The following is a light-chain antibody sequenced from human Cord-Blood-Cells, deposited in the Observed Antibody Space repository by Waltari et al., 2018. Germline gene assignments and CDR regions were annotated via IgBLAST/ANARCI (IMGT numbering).Light chain of an antibody. CDR1: SSDVGGYNY. CDR2: EVS. CDR3: SSYTSSSTYV. V-gene: IGLV2-14*01. Sequence: QSALTQPASVSGSPGQSITIPCTGTSSDVGGYNYVPWYQRHPGKAPKRMIYEVSNRPSGVSNRFSGSKSGNTASLTISGLQAEDEADYYCSSYTSSSTYVFGTGTKVTVL. J-gene: IGLJ1*01.